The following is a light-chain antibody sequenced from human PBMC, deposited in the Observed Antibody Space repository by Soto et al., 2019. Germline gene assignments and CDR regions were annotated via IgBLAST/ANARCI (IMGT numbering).Light chain of an antibody. CDR2: EVS. CDR1: SSDVGRYNY. Sequence: QSVLTQPASASGSPGQSITISCTGTSSDVGRYNYVSWYQQHPGKAPKLMIYEVSNRPSGVSNRFSASKSGNTASLTISGLQAEDEADYYCTSYTSSTTWVFGGGTKLTVL. CDR3: TSYTSSTTWV. V-gene: IGLV2-14*01. J-gene: IGLJ3*02.